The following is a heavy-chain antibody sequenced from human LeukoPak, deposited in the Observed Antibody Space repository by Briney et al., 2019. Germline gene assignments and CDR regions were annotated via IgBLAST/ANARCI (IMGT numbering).Heavy chain of an antibody. CDR2: IYPADSHP. D-gene: IGHD3-22*01. CDR1: GYSFTSYW. CDR3: ARGYYYFDY. V-gene: IGHV5-51*01. J-gene: IGHJ4*02. Sequence: GESLKISCKGSGYSFTSYWIGWVRQMPGKGLEWMGIIYPADSHPRYSTSFQGQVSISVDKSSSTAYLQWSSLKASDTAMYYCARGYYYFDYWGQGTLVSVSS.